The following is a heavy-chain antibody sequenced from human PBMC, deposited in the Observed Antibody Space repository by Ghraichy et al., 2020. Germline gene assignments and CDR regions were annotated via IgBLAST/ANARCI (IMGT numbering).Heavy chain of an antibody. D-gene: IGHD2-8*01. CDR1: GGSISSGGYS. CDR3: ARAPFVLMVYAMRGSWFDP. V-gene: IGHV4-30-2*01. Sequence: SETLSLTCAVSGGSISSGGYSWSWIRQPPGKGLEWIGYIYHSGSTYYNPSLKSRVTISVDRSKNQFSLKLSSVTAADTAVYYCARAPFVLMVYAMRGSWFDPWGRGTLVTVSS. J-gene: IGHJ5*02. CDR2: IYHSGST.